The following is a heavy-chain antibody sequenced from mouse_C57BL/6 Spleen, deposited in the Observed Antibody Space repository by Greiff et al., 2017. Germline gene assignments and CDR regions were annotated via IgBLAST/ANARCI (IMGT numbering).Heavy chain of an antibody. D-gene: IGHD1-1*01. V-gene: IGHV1-39*01. J-gene: IGHJ2*01. Sequence: VQLKESGPELVKPGASVKISCKASGYSFTDYNMNWVKQSNGKSLEWIGVINPNYGTTSYNQKFKGKATLTVDQSSSTAYMQLNSLTSEDSAVYYCARLGYYGSSPYYFDYWGQGTTLTVSS. CDR2: INPNYGTT. CDR1: GYSFTDYN. CDR3: ARLGYYGSSPYYFDY.